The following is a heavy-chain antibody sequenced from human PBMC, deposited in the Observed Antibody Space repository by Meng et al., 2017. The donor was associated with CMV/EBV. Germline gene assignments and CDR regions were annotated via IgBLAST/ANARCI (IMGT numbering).Heavy chain of an antibody. CDR2: INHSGST. J-gene: IGHJ5*02. CDR1: GGSFSGYY. CDR3: AGASYYDFWSGRAVRFDP. V-gene: IGHV4-34*01. D-gene: IGHD3-3*01. Sequence: SETLSLTCAVYGGSFSGYYWSWIRQPPGKGLEWIGEINHSGSTNYNPSLKSRVTISVDTSKNQFSLKLSSVTAADTAVYYCAGASYYDFWSGRAVRFDPWGQGTLVTVSS.